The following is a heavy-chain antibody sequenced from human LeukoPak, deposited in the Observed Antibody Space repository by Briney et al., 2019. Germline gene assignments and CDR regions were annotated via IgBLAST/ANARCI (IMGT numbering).Heavy chain of an antibody. V-gene: IGHV1-2*02. CDR1: GYTFTGYY. D-gene: IGHD6-19*01. CDR2: INPNSGGT. Sequence: GASVKVSCKASGYTFTGYYMHWVRQAPGQGLEWMGWINPNSGGTNYAQKFQGRVTMTRDTSISTAYMELSRLRSDDTAVYYCARDTSVVGTLRYSDYWGQGALVTVSS. J-gene: IGHJ4*02. CDR3: ARDTSVVGTLRYSDY.